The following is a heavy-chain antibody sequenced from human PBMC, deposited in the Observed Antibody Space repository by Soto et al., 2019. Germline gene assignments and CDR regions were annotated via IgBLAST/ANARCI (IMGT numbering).Heavy chain of an antibody. V-gene: IGHV1-2*04. Sequence: ASVKVSCKASGYTFTGYYMHWVRQAPGQGLEWMGWTNPNSGGTNYAQKFQGWVTMTRDTSISTAYMELSRLRSDDTAVYYCARSREMAIPWFDPWGQETLVTVSS. CDR2: TNPNSGGT. J-gene: IGHJ5*02. CDR3: ARSREMAIPWFDP. CDR1: GYTFTGYY. D-gene: IGHD2-2*02.